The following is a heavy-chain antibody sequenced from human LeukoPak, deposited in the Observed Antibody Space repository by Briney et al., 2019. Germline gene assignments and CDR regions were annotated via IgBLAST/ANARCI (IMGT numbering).Heavy chain of an antibody. Sequence: ASVKVSCKASGYTFTSYYMHWVRQAPGQGLEWMGIINPSGGSTSYAQKFQGRVTMTRDTSTSTVYMELSSLRSEDTAVYYCALVMVRGVDFDYWGQGTLVTVSS. CDR1: GYTFTSYY. D-gene: IGHD3-10*01. V-gene: IGHV1-46*01. J-gene: IGHJ4*02. CDR2: INPSGGST. CDR3: ALVMVRGVDFDY.